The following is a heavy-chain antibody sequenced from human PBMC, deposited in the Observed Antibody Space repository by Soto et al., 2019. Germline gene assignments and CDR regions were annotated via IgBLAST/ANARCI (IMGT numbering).Heavy chain of an antibody. CDR3: TYHVLWGSMIPFQH. CDR1: GFTFSSYA. CDR2: MSGSGGNT. J-gene: IGHJ1*01. D-gene: IGHD3-22*01. V-gene: IGHV3-23*01. Sequence: EVQLLESGGGLVQPGGSLRLSCVASGFTFSSYAMSWVRQAPGKGLEWVSAMSGSGGNTYYADSVKGRVTISRDSSENTLYLQMNSLRVEDTVVYYCTYHVLWGSMIPFQHWGQGTLVTVCS.